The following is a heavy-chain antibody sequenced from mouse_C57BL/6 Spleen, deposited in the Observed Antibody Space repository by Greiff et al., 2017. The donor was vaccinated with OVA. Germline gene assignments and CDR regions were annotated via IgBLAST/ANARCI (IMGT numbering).Heavy chain of an antibody. V-gene: IGHV14-2*01. J-gene: IGHJ1*03. CDR1: GFNIKDYY. D-gene: IGHD1-1*01. CDR2: IDPEDGET. Sequence: EVKVVESGAELVKPGASVKLSCTASGFNIKDYYMHWVKQRTEQGLEWIGRIDPEDGETKYAPKFQGKATITADTSSNTAYLQLSSLTSEDTAVYYCARHYGSSYGYFDVWGTGTTVTVSS. CDR3: ARHYGSSYGYFDV.